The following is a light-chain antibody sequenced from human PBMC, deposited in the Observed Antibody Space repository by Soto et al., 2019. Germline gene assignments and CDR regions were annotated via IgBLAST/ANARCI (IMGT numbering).Light chain of an antibody. CDR1: SIDVGGYDY. V-gene: IGLV2-11*01. J-gene: IGLJ1*01. CDR2: DVS. Sequence: QSALTQPHSVSGSPGQSVTISCTGTSIDVGGYDYVSWYQQHPGKAPKLMIYDVSKRPSGVPDRFSGSKSGNTASLTISGLQADDEADYYCCSYAGSYTHYVFGTGTKLTVL. CDR3: CSYAGSYTHYV.